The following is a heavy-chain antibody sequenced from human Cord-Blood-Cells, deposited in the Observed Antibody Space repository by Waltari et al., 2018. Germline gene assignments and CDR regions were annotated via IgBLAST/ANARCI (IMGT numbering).Heavy chain of an antibody. CDR3: ARVIYGSGSYSDWFDP. V-gene: IGHV4-34*01. D-gene: IGHD3-10*01. CDR2: INHSGST. CDR1: GGSCSGYY. Sequence: QVPLQQWGAGLLKPSETLYLTCAVYGGSCSGYYWSWIRAPPGKGLEWSGEINHSGSTNYNPSLKSRVTISVDTSKNQFSLKLSSVTAADTAVYYCARVIYGSGSYSDWFDPWGQGTLVTVSS. J-gene: IGHJ5*02.